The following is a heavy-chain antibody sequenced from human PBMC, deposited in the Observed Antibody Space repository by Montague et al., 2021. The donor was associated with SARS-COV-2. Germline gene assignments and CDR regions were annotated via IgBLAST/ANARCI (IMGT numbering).Heavy chain of an antibody. Sequence: SETLSLTCTVSGGSISSYYWSWIRQPPGGGLEWIGYIYYSGSTXXXPXXKSRGTISVDTFKNQFSLKLSSVTAADTAVYYCESEDYSKPWFDPWGQGTLVTVSS. J-gene: IGHJ5*02. CDR1: GGSISSYY. D-gene: IGHD4-11*01. V-gene: IGHV4-59*01. CDR3: ESEDYSKPWFDP. CDR2: IYYSGST.